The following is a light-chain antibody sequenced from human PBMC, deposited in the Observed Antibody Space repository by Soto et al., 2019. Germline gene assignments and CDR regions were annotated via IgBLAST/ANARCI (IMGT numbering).Light chain of an antibody. Sequence: SYELTQPPSVSVAPGKTARITCGGDNIGSKSVHWYQQKPGQAPVLVIYYDSDRPSGIPERFSGSKSGNTATLTISGVEAEDEADYYCQVWDGSSDHYVFGTGTKVTVL. CDR3: QVWDGSSDHYV. J-gene: IGLJ1*01. CDR1: NIGSKS. CDR2: YDS. V-gene: IGLV3-21*04.